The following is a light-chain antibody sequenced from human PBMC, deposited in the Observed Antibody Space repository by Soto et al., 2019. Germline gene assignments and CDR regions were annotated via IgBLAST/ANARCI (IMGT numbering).Light chain of an antibody. CDR3: QQRSNWPT. V-gene: IGKV3-11*01. CDR1: QSVSSY. J-gene: IGKJ4*01. CDR2: DAS. Sequence: EIVLTQSPATLSLSPGERATLSCRASQSVSSYLAWYQQKPGQAPRLLMYDASNRATGIPARFSGGGSGTDFTLTISSLEPEDFAVYYCQQRSNWPTFGGGTKVEIK.